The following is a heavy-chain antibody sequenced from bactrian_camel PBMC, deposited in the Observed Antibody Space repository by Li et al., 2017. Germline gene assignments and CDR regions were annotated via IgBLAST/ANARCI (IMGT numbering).Heavy chain of an antibody. CDR3: VRDRGLAVPAGSFDY. Sequence: VQLVESGGGSVQAGGSLRLSCAASGYTYSGHCMGWFRQAPGKEVEWVAGITSLPSLFRAASYADSVKGRFIISRDNAKDTLYLQMNSLKIEDTAMYYCVRDRGLAVPAGSFDYWAQGTQVTVS. CDR2: ITSLPSLFRAA. J-gene: IGHJ6*01. CDR1: GYTYSGHC. V-gene: IGHV3S6*01. D-gene: IGHD6*01.